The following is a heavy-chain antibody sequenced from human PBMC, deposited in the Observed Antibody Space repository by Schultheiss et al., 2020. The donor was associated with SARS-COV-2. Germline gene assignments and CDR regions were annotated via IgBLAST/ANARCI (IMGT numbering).Heavy chain of an antibody. CDR2: IKSKTDGGTT. V-gene: IGHV3-15*01. Sequence: GGSLRLSCAASGFTVSSNYMSWVRQAPGKGLEWVGRIKSKTDGGTTDYAAPVKGRFTISRDDSKNTLYLQMNSLKTEDTAVYYCTTEEMVITTYFDYWGQGTLVTVSS. CDR3: TTEEMVITTYFDY. CDR1: GFTVSSNY. D-gene: IGHD3-22*01. J-gene: IGHJ4*02.